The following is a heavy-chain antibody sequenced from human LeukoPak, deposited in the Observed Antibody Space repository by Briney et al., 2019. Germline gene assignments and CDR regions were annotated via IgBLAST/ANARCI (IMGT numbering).Heavy chain of an antibody. D-gene: IGHD2-21*02. V-gene: IGHV3-72*01. CDR3: VRDFDLGDGFDY. CDR2: TRNKADSYIT. Sequence: PGGSLRLSCAASGFIFSDRYMDWVRQAPGKGLEWVGRTRNKADSYITEYAASVKGRFTISRDNSKNSLYLQMNSLKTEDTAVYYCVRDFDLGDGFDYWGQGTLVTVSS. CDR1: GFIFSDRY. J-gene: IGHJ4*02.